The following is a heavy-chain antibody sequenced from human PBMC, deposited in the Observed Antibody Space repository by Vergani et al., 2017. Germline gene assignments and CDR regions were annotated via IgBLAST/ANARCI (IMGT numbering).Heavy chain of an antibody. CDR1: GYTFTSYY. D-gene: IGHD3-3*01. CDR2: INPNSGGT. Sequence: QVQLVQSGAEVKKPGASVKVSCKASGYTFTSYYMHWVRQAPGQGLEWMGWINPNSGGTNYAQKFQGWVTMTRDTSISTAYLELSRLRSDDTAVYYCARGRHDFWSGYYHYYYYMDVWGKGTTVTVSS. J-gene: IGHJ6*03. CDR3: ARGRHDFWSGYYHYYYYMDV. V-gene: IGHV1-2*04.